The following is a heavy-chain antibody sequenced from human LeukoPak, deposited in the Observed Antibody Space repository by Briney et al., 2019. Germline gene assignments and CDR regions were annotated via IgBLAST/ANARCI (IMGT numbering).Heavy chain of an antibody. CDR3: ARHVSPSRVAYVV. CDR2: RNPADSDT. J-gene: IGHJ3*01. V-gene: IGHV5-51*01. D-gene: IGHD2-2*01. CDR1: GYSFTSYW. Sequence: GESLKISCKGSGYSFTSYWIGWVRQVPGKGLEWMGLRNPADSDTRYSPAFQGQVTISVDKTISTAYLQWSSLKASDTAMYYCARHVSPSRVAYVVWAQGKRVPVSS.